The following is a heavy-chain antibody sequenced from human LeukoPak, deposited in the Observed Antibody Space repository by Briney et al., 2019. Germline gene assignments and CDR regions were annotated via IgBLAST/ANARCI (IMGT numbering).Heavy chain of an antibody. CDR1: GFTFSSYW. Sequence: GGSLRLSCAASGFTFSSYWMSWVRQAPGKGLEWVANIKQDGSEKYYVDSVKGRFTISRDNAKNSLYLQMNSLRAEDTAVYYCARRSLGYCSSTSCSHFDYWGQGTLVTVSS. D-gene: IGHD2-2*01. J-gene: IGHJ4*02. V-gene: IGHV3-7*01. CDR3: ARRSLGYCSSTSCSHFDY. CDR2: IKQDGSEK.